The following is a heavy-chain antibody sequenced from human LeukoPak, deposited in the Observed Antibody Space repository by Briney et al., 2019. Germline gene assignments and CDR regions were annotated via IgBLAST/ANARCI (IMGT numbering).Heavy chain of an antibody. CDR3: VKAQSTGWSPFDY. D-gene: IGHD3-9*01. J-gene: IGHJ4*02. CDR1: GLIFSSYA. CDR2: ISSNGGRT. V-gene: IGHV3-64D*06. Sequence: GGSLRLSCSASGLIFSSYAMHWVRQAPGKRLEYVSGISSNGGRTYYADSVTGRFTISRDNSKNTLYLQMSSLGNEDTAVYYCVKAQSTGWSPFDYWGQGTLVTVSS.